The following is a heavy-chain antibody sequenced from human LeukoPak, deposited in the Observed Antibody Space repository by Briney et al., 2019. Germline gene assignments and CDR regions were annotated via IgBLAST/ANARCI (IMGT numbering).Heavy chain of an antibody. CDR2: ISSSDGTI. CDR3: ARVSESYHDY. CDR1: GFTFSSYA. V-gene: IGHV3-48*03. J-gene: IGHJ4*02. D-gene: IGHD1-26*01. Sequence: GGSLRLSCAASGFTFSSYAMHWVRQAPGKGLEWVSYISSSDGTIYYADSVKGRFTFSSDNAKNSLYLQMNSLRADDTAVYYCARVSESYHDYWGQGTLVTVSS.